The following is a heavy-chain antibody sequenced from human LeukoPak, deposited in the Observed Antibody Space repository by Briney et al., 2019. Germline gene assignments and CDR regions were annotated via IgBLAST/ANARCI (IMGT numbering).Heavy chain of an antibody. CDR3: AREGELWYCSSNSCSRPWDY. CDR1: GFTFSSYS. CDR2: ISSSSSYI. V-gene: IGHV3-21*01. Sequence: GGSLRLSCAASGFTFSSYSMNWVRQAPGKGLEWVSSISSSSSYIYYADSVKGRFTISIDNAKHSLYLQMNSLRAEETAVYYCAREGELWYCSSNSCSRPWDYWGQGTLVTVSS. D-gene: IGHD2-2*01. J-gene: IGHJ4*02.